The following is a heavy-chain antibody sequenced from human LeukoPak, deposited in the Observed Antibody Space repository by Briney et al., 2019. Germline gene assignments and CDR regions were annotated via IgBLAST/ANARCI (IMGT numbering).Heavy chain of an antibody. CDR3: ARDGIEYGSGSFYSIGIDV. D-gene: IGHD3-10*01. CDR2: ITAYQGNT. V-gene: IGHV1-18*01. J-gene: IGHJ6*02. Sequence: ASVKVSCKAPGYIFTSYGISWVRQAPGQGLEWMGWITAYQGNTAWAQKFQGRVTMTTDTSTSTAYMELRSLRSDDTAVYYCARDGIEYGSGSFYSIGIDVWGQGTTVSVSS. CDR1: GYIFTSYG.